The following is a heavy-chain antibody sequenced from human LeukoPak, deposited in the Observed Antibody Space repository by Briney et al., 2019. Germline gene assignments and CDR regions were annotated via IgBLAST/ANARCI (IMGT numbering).Heavy chain of an antibody. CDR3: ARRSSNIAVASRKFDP. CDR2: INHSGST. V-gene: IGHV4-34*01. CDR1: GGSFSGYY. D-gene: IGHD6-19*01. Sequence: SETLSLTCAVYGGSFSGYYWSWIRQPPGKGLEWNGEINHSGSTNYNPSLKSRVTISVDTSKNQLSLKLSSVTAADTAVYYCARRSSNIAVASRKFDPWGQGTLVTVSS. J-gene: IGHJ5*02.